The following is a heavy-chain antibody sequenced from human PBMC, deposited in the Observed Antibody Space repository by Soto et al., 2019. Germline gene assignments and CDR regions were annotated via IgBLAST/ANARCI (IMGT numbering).Heavy chain of an antibody. J-gene: IGHJ4*02. V-gene: IGHV3-23*01. CDR1: GFSFDSYG. D-gene: IGHD3-3*01. Sequence: EVQLLQSGGGLVQPGGSLRLSCAASGFSFDSYGMSWVRQAPGKGLEWVSVISGSGYDTYYADSVKGRFTISRDNSGNTLYLRMNSLSAEDTAVYYWAIVEWLLSPPEYWGQGALVTVS. CDR3: AIVEWLLSPPEY. CDR2: ISGSGYDT.